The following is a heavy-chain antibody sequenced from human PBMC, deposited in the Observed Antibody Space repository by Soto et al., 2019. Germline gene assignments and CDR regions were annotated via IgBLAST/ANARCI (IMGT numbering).Heavy chain of an antibody. D-gene: IGHD6-19*01. Sequence: QVQLVQSGAEVKKPGASVKVSCKASGYTFTSYGISWVRQAPGQGLEWMGWISAYNGNTNYAQKLQGRVTMTTDTSTSTAHMELRSLRSDDTAVYYCARDTPVDQQWLVHFDYWGQGTLVTVSS. CDR3: ARDTPVDQQWLVHFDY. CDR2: ISAYNGNT. J-gene: IGHJ4*02. V-gene: IGHV1-18*04. CDR1: GYTFTSYG.